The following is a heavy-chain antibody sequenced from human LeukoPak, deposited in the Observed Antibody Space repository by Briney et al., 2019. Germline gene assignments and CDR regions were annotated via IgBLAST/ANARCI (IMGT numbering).Heavy chain of an antibody. Sequence: GGSLRLSCVDSELSFKRSAVSWVRQAPGKGLEWLSYISGSGGTTHYADSVMGRFTISRDNSKRTLYPQMNALGVVATAVYFCARASGMFGPWGQGALVTVSS. D-gene: IGHD3-16*01. V-gene: IGHV3-23*01. CDR2: ISGSGGTT. J-gene: IGHJ5*02. CDR3: ARASGMFGP. CDR1: ELSFKRSA.